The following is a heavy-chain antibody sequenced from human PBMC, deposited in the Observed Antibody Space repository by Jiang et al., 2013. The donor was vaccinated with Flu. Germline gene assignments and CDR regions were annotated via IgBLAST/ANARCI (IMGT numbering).Heavy chain of an antibody. J-gene: IGHJ4*02. D-gene: IGHD6-13*01. V-gene: IGHV6-1*01. CDR3: ARDTAAAEFDY. CDR1: A. CDR2: TYYRSRWYN. Sequence: AWNWIRQSPSRGLEWLGKTYYRSRWYNDYAVSVKSRIIIDPDTSKNQFSLQLNSVTPEDTAVYYCARDTAAAEFDYWGQGTLVTVPS.